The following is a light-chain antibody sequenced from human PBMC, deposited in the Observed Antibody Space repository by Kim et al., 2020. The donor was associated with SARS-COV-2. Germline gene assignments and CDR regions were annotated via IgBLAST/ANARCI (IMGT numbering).Light chain of an antibody. CDR3: QQYYYSPNT. V-gene: IGKV4-1*01. CDR2: WAS. J-gene: IGKJ2*01. Sequence: IVTTQSPGSLALSLGERATINCKSSQTILDRSNNKNKLAWYQQKPGQPPKLLIYWASTRESGVPDRFSGSGSGTDFTLTISSLEAEDVADYYCQQYYYSPNTFGQGTKLEI. CDR1: QTILDRSNNKNK.